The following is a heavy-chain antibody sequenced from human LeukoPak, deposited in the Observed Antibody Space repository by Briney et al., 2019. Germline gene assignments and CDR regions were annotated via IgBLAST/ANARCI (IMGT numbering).Heavy chain of an antibody. V-gene: IGHV3-21*01. J-gene: IGHJ4*02. CDR1: GFTFSSYS. CDR2: ISSSSSYI. D-gene: IGHD2-8*01. CDR3: SSEMVAM. Sequence: GGSLRLSCAASGFTFSSYSMNWVRQAPGKGLEWVSSISSSSSYIYYADSVKGRFTIPRDKPKHSPSVQMNSLRAEDTAVYYFSSEMVAMGGQGTLVTVSS.